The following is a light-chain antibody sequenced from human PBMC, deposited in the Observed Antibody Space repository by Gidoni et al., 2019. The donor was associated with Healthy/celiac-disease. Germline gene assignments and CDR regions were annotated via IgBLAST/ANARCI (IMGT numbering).Light chain of an antibody. CDR3: QQYNSYST. V-gene: IGKV1-5*01. CDR2: DAS. Sequence: DIQMTQSPSTLSASVGDRVTITCRASQSISSWLAWYQQKPGKAPKLLIYDASSLESGVPSRFSGSGSGTEFTLTLSSLQPDDFATYYCQQYNSYSTFGQGTKLEI. CDR1: QSISSW. J-gene: IGKJ2*01.